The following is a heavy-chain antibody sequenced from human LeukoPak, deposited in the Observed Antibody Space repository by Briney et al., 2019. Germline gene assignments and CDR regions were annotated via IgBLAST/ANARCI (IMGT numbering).Heavy chain of an antibody. V-gene: IGHV3-7*01. D-gene: IGHD4-17*01. Sequence: GGSLRLSCTASGCTFSSYWMSWVRRAPGKGLEWVANINQDGSEKYYVDSVKGRFTIARKNTKNSLYLQMNSLSAEATGVFYCARNGDYRHFDNWGQGTLVTVSS. CDR3: ARNGDYRHFDN. CDR1: GCTFSSYW. J-gene: IGHJ4*02. CDR2: INQDGSEK.